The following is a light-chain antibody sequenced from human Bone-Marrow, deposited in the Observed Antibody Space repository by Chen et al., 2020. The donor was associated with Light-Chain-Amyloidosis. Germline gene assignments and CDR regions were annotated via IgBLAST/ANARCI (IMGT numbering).Light chain of an antibody. CDR2: RDT. V-gene: IGLV3-25*03. J-gene: IGLJ2*01. CDR1: DLPTKY. CDR3: QSADSSGTDEVI. Sequence: SYYLTQPPSLSVSPAPTARITCSGDDLPTKYAYWYQQKPGQAPVLVIHRDTERPSGISERFSGSSSGATATLPISGVQAEDEADYHCQSADSSGTDEVIFGGGTKLTVL.